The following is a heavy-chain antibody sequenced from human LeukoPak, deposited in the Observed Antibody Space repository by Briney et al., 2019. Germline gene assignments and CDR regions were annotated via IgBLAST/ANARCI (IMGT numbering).Heavy chain of an antibody. J-gene: IGHJ6*03. V-gene: IGHV3-73*01. CDR3: ARVEYSHGAYYYYYYMDV. CDR2: IRSKANSYAT. Sequence: PGGSLRLSCAASGFTFSGSAMHWVRQASGKGLEWVGRIRSKANSYATAYAASVKGRFTISRDDSKNTAYLQMNSLKTEDTAVYYCARVEYSHGAYYYYYYMDVWGKGTTVTVSS. CDR1: GFTFSGSA. D-gene: IGHD5-18*01.